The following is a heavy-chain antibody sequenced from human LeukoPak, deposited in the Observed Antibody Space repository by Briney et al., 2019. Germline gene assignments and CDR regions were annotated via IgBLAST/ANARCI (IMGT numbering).Heavy chain of an antibody. CDR2: ISLDDSPI. J-gene: IGHJ4*02. CDR3: AREARNCGGDCLDY. CDR1: GFTFSSYE. V-gene: IGHV3-48*03. D-gene: IGHD2-21*02. Sequence: PGGSLRLSCAASGFTFSSYEMNWVRQAPGKGLEWLGYISLDDSPIYYAESVRGRFTISRDNAKNSLYLEMHSLRAEDTAIYYCAREARNCGGDCLDYWGQGTLVTVSS.